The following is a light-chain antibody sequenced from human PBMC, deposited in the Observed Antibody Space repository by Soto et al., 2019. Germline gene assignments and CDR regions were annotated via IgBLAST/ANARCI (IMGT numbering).Light chain of an antibody. CDR1: SSNIGSNT. J-gene: IGLJ2*01. Sequence: QSVLTQPPSASGTPGQRVTISCSGSSSNIGSNTVNWYQQLPGTAPKLLMYSNNQRPSGVPDRFSGSKSGTSASLAISGLQSDDEADYYCTAWDDSLNILLFGGGTKLTVL. CDR2: SNN. V-gene: IGLV1-44*01. CDR3: TAWDDSLNILL.